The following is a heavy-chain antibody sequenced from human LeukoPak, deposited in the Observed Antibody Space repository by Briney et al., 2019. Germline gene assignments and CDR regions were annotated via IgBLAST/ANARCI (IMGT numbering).Heavy chain of an antibody. V-gene: IGHV1-2*02. CDR2: INPNSGGT. J-gene: IGHJ3*02. CDR1: GYTFTGYY. CDR3: ARSGGYCSSTSCYAFDI. D-gene: IGHD2-2*01. Sequence: ASVKVSCKASGYTFTGYYMHWVRQAPGQGLEWMGWINPNSGGTNYAQKFQGRVTMTRDTSISTAYMELSRPRSDDTAVYYCARSGGYCSSTSCYAFDIWGQGTMVTVSS.